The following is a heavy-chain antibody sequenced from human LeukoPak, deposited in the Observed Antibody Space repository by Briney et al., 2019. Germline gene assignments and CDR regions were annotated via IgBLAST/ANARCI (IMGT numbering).Heavy chain of an antibody. D-gene: IGHD3-10*01. J-gene: IGHJ4*02. V-gene: IGHV4-31*03. CDR1: GVSISSGGYY. Sequence: SQTLSLTCTVSGVSISSGGYYWSWLRQHPGKGLEWIGYIYYSGSTYYNPSLKSRVTISVDTSKNQFSLKLSSVTAADTAVYYCARDRTTMVRGVIQEYYFDYWGQGTLVTVSS. CDR3: ARDRTTMVRGVIQEYYFDY. CDR2: IYYSGST.